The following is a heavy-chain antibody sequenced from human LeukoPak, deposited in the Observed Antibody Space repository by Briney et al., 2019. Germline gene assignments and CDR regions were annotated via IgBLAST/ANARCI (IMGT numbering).Heavy chain of an antibody. Sequence: PSETLSLTCTVSGGSISSSSYYWGWIRQPPGKGLEWIGSIYYSGSTYYNPSLKSRVTISVDTSKNQFSLKLSSVTAADTAVYCCARAVGQVGATPIKTKYYFDYWGQGTLVTVSS. CDR3: ARAVGQVGATPIKTKYYFDY. CDR2: IYYSGST. CDR1: GGSISSSSYY. J-gene: IGHJ4*02. D-gene: IGHD1-26*01. V-gene: IGHV4-39*07.